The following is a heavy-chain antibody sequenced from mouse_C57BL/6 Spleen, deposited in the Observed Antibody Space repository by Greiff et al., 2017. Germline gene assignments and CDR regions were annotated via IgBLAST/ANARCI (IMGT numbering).Heavy chain of an antibody. CDR3: ARDSFMDY. V-gene: IGHV5-4*01. CDR2: ISDGGSYT. J-gene: IGHJ4*01. Sequence: EVKLMESGGGLVKPGGSLKLSCAASGFTFSSYAMSWVRQTPEKRLEWVATISDGGSYTYYPDNVKGRFTISRDNAKNNLYLQMSHLKSEDTAMYYCARDSFMDYWGQGPSVTVSS. CDR1: GFTFSSYA.